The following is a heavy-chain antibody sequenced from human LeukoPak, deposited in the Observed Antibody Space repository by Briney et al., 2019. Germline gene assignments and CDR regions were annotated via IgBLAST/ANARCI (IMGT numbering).Heavy chain of an antibody. D-gene: IGHD3-10*01. CDR1: GGSINDAS. V-gene: IGHV4-59*01. J-gene: IGHJ4*02. CDR2: IYHSGGT. CDR3: ARVGTYYRSLDS. Sequence: PSETLSLTCTVSGGSINDASWNWIRQPPGQGMEWIGYIYHSGGTNYNPSLKIRVTISLDTSKNQSSLKLSSVTAADTAAYYCARVGTYYRSLDSWGQGTLVTVSS.